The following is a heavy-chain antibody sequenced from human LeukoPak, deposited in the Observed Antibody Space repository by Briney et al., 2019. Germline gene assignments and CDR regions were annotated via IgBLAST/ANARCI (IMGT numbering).Heavy chain of an antibody. Sequence: GGSLRLYCAASGFTFSSYAMSWVRQAPGKGLEWVSAISGSGGSTYYADSVKGRFTISRDNSKNTLYLQMNSLRAEDTAVYYCAKAGFVESTYYGGRKGYYFDYWGQGTLVTVSS. CDR3: AKAGFVESTYYGGRKGYYFDY. J-gene: IGHJ4*02. V-gene: IGHV3-23*01. CDR1: GFTFSSYA. D-gene: IGHD4-23*01. CDR2: ISGSGGST.